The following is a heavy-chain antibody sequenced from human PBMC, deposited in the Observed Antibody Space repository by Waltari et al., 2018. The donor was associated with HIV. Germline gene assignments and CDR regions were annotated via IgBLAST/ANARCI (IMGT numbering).Heavy chain of an antibody. CDR2: ISSSSSYI. D-gene: IGHD3-9*01. J-gene: IGHJ6*02. V-gene: IGHV3-21*01. Sequence: EVQLVESGGGLVKPGGSLRLSCAASGFTFSSYSMNWVRQAPGKGLEWVSSISSSSSYIYYADSVKGRFTISRDNAKNSLYLQMNSLRAEDTAVYYCARWGPDILTGYYYYYYGMDVWGQGTTVTVSS. CDR3: ARWGPDILTGYYYYYYGMDV. CDR1: GFTFSSYS.